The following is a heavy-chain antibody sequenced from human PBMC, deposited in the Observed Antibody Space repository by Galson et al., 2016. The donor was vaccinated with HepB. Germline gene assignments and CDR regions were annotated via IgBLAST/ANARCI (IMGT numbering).Heavy chain of an antibody. CDR3: ARGLGVETNHGIDY. J-gene: IGHJ4*02. CDR2: INSDGNNK. D-gene: IGHD4-23*01. CDR1: GFTFSRHW. Sequence: SLRLSCAASGFTFSRHWMHWVRPVPGKRLVWVSHINSDGNNKNYADSAKGRFTISRDNAKNTLFLQRSSLRAEDTAVYYCARGLGVETNHGIDYWGQGILVTGSS. V-gene: IGHV3-74*01.